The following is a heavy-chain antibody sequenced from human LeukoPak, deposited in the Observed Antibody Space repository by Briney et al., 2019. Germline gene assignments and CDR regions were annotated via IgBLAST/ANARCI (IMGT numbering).Heavy chain of an antibody. CDR3: ATDGSGYYHFDC. CDR2: INPNSGGT. CDR1: GYTFTGYY. V-gene: IGHV1-2*02. J-gene: IGHJ4*02. Sequence: ASVKVSCKASGYTFTGYYMHWVRQAPGQGLEWMGWINPNSGGTNYAQKFQGRVTMTRDTSISTAYMELSRLRSDDTAVYYCATDGSGYYHFDCWDQGTLVTVSS. D-gene: IGHD3-22*01.